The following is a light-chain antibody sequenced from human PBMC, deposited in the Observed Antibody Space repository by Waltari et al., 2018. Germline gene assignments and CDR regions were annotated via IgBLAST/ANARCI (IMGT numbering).Light chain of an antibody. J-gene: IGLJ3*02. CDR1: SSDAGGYNY. V-gene: IGLV2-11*01. Sequence: QSALTQPRSVSGSPGQSVTISCTGTSSDAGGYNYVSWYQQHPGKAPKLMIYDVNRRPSGVPYRFSGSKSGNTASLTISGRQAEDEADYYCCSYAGSYTSWVFGGGTKLTVL. CDR3: CSYAGSYTSWV. CDR2: DVN.